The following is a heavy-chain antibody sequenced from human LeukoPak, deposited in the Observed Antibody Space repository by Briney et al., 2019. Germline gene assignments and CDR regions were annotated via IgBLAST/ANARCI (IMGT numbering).Heavy chain of an antibody. Sequence: ASVKVSCKASGYTFTSYDINWVRQATGQGLEWMGWMNPNSGNTGYAQKFQGRVTMTRNTPISTAYMELSSLRSEDTAVYYCARVGRYCSGGSCYDYFDYWGQGTLVTVSS. V-gene: IGHV1-8*01. CDR3: ARVGRYCSGGSCYDYFDY. J-gene: IGHJ4*02. D-gene: IGHD2-15*01. CDR1: GYTFTSYD. CDR2: MNPNSGNT.